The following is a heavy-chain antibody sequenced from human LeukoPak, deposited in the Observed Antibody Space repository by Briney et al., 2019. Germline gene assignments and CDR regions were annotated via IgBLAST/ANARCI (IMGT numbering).Heavy chain of an antibody. Sequence: SEPLSLTGTASGYSIRSGYYWGWIRQPPGKGLEWIGRIYHSGRTYYNPPLKRRATISVETTKNKLSLKLSSMTAAHTAESCCARFAPWYNWNGLDAFDIWGQGTMVTVSS. J-gene: IGHJ3*02. CDR1: GYSIRSGYY. V-gene: IGHV4-38-2*02. CDR2: IYHSGRT. CDR3: ARFAPWYNWNGLDAFDI. D-gene: IGHD1-20*01.